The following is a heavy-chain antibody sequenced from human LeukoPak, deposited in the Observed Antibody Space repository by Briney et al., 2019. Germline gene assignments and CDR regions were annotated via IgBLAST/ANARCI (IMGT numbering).Heavy chain of an antibody. CDR3: ARVVVVTAIVDKIDY. D-gene: IGHD2-21*02. CDR2: MNPNSGNT. Sequence: ASVKVSXKASGYTFTSYDINWVRQATGQGLEWMGWMNPNSGNTGYAQKFQGRVTMTRNTSISTAYMELSSLRSEDTAVYYCARVVVVTAIVDKIDYWGQGTLVTVSS. V-gene: IGHV1-8*01. CDR1: GYTFTSYD. J-gene: IGHJ4*02.